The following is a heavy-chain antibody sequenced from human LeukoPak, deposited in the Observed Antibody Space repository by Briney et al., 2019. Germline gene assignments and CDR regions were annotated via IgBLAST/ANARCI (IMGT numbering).Heavy chain of an antibody. V-gene: IGHV3-33*06. J-gene: IGHJ4*02. Sequence: GGSLRLSXAASGFTFSSYGMHWVRQAPGKGLEWVAVIWYDGSYTYYAESVKGRFTISRDNSRNTLYLQMSSLRAEDTAVYYCAKPTSGDGSFLIDYWGQGTLVTVSP. D-gene: IGHD1-26*01. CDR1: GFTFSSYG. CDR3: AKPTSGDGSFLIDY. CDR2: IWYDGSYT.